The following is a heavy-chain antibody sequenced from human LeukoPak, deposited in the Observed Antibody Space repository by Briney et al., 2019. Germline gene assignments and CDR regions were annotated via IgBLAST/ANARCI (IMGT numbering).Heavy chain of an antibody. CDR1: GYTFTSYG. Sequence: ASVTLSCKSSGYTFTSYGISWVRQAPGQGLEWMGLISAYNGNTNYAQKLQGRVTMTTDTSTSKAYMELRSLRSDDTAVYYCAREVVYSGSYSGFDYWGQGTLVTVSS. CDR3: AREVVYSGSYSGFDY. D-gene: IGHD1-26*01. V-gene: IGHV1-18*01. CDR2: ISAYNGNT. J-gene: IGHJ4*02.